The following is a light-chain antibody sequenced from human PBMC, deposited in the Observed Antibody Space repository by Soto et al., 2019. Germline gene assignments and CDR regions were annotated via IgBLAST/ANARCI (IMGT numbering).Light chain of an antibody. CDR2: GAS. V-gene: IGKV3-20*01. CDR3: QQYGSSPPVT. CDR1: QSVSPY. J-gene: IGKJ3*01. Sequence: EIVLTQSPGTLSLSPGERATLSCRASQSVSPYLAWYQHKPGQAPRLLIYGASSRATGTPDRFSGSGSGTDFTLIISRLEPEDFAVYFCQQYGSSPPVTFGPGTKVDIK.